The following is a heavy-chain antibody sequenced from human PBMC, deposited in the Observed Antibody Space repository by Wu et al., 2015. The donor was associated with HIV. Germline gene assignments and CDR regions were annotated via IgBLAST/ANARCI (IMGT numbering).Heavy chain of an antibody. CDR1: GYNFVTYG. CDR3: ARDLGNDFAVRGYYWYMDV. J-gene: IGHJ6*03. Sequence: QVQLVQSGAEVKKPGASVRLSCKTSGYNFVTYGISWVRQAPGQGLEWMGWIRPDSGATHYAEKFQDRVTMTRDASISTAYMRLNRLRSDDTAVYFCARDLGNDFAVRGYYWYMDVWAEGPRSPSP. V-gene: IGHV1-18*01. D-gene: IGHD3/OR15-3a*01. CDR2: IRPDSGAT.